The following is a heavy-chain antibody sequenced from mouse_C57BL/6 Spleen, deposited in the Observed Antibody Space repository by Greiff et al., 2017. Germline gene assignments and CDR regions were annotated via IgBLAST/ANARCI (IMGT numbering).Heavy chain of an antibody. V-gene: IGHV1-69*01. CDR3: ARGDDYDPFAY. D-gene: IGHD2-4*01. J-gene: IGHJ3*01. Sequence: VQLQQPGAELVMPGASVKLSCKASGYTFTSYWMHWVKQRPGQGLEWIGEIDPSDSYTNYNQKFKGKSTLTVDKSSSTDYMQLSSLTSEDSAVYYCARGDDYDPFAYWGQGTLVTVSA. CDR1: GYTFTSYW. CDR2: IDPSDSYT.